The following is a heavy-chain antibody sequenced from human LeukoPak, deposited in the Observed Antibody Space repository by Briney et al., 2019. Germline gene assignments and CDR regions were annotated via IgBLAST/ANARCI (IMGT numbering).Heavy chain of an antibody. CDR1: GGSISSYY. CDR3: ARDSLYSNYNWFDP. D-gene: IGHD4-11*01. J-gene: IGHJ5*02. CDR2: IYHSGST. V-gene: IGHV4-59*01. Sequence: SETLSLTCTVSGGSISSYYWSWIRQPPGKGLEWIGYIYHSGSTNYNPSLKSRVTISVDTSKNQFSLKLSSVTAADTAVYYCARDSLYSNYNWFDPWGQGTLVTVSS.